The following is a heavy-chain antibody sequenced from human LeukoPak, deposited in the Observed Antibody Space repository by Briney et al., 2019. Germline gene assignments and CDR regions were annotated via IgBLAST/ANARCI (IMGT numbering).Heavy chain of an antibody. V-gene: IGHV4-34*01. J-gene: IGHJ1*01. CDR2: INHSGST. CDR1: GGSFSGYY. CDR3: ARGRPSRSDCGYYYVSEYFQH. D-gene: IGHD3-22*01. Sequence: PSETLSLTCAVYGGSFSGYYWSWIRQPPGKGLEWIGEINHSGSTNYNPSLKSRVTISVDTSKNQFSLKLSSVTAADTAVYYCARGRPSRSDCGYYYVSEYFQHWGQGTLVTVSS.